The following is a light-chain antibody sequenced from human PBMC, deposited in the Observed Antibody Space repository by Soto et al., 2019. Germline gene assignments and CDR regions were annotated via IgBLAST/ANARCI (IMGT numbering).Light chain of an antibody. J-gene: IGLJ1*01. CDR1: SGSIASNY. CDR2: EDN. Sequence: NFMLTQPHSVSESPGKTVIISCTGSSGSIASNYVQWYQQRPGSAPTTVIYEDNQRPSGVPDRFSGSIDSSSNSASLTISGLKNEDEADFYCSSYTSTSALVFGTGTKLTVL. V-gene: IGLV6-57*02. CDR3: SSYTSTSALV.